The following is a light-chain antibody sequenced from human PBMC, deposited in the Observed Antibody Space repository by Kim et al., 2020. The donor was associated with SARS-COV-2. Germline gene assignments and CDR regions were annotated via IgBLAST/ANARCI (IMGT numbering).Light chain of an antibody. CDR3: QSYDSSLTALV. CDR1: TSNIGGNY. Sequence: GQRVTSSCTGRTSNIGGNYVHWYQLLPGTAPRLLIFDNTNRPSGVPGRFSGSKSGSSASLAITGLQSEDEGDYYCQSYDSSLTALVFGGGTQLTVL. V-gene: IGLV1-40*01. CDR2: DNT. J-gene: IGLJ2*01.